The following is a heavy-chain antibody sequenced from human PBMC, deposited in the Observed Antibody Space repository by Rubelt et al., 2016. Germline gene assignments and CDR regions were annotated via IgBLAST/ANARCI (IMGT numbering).Heavy chain of an antibody. Sequence: EVQLVESGGGLVNPGGSLSLSCSTSGFIFTNAWMNWVRQAPGKGMVWVSRINSDGRITRYTAHVSGRFTIFRDNAKNTLYLQMNSLRAEDTGVYYCARNVEGYDLWGRGTLVTVSS. J-gene: IGHJ2*01. D-gene: IGHD5-24*01. CDR1: GFIFTNAW. CDR3: ARNVEGYDL. CDR2: INSDGRIT. V-gene: IGHV3-74*02.